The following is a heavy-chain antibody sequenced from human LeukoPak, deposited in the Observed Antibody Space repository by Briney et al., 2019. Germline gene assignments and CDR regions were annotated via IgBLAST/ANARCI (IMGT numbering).Heavy chain of an antibody. CDR1: GFTFSTYA. J-gene: IGHJ4*02. CDR3: ARGRNGAGKYFFDY. CDR2: ISGNGGTT. V-gene: IGHV3-23*01. D-gene: IGHD2/OR15-2a*01. Sequence: GGSLRLSCAASGFTFSTYAIIWVRQAPGKGLEWVSGISGNGGTTYNADSVKGRFTISRDNSKNTLHLQMNSLRVEDTAAYYCARGRNGAGKYFFDYWGQGTVVTVSS.